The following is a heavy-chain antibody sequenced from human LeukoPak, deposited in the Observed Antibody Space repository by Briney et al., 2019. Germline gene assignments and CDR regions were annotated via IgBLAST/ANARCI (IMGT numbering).Heavy chain of an antibody. V-gene: IGHV4-34*01. Sequence: PSETLSLTCAVYGGSFSGYYWSWIRQPPGKGLEWIGEINHSGSTNYNPSLKSRVTISVDTSKNQFSLKLNSVTVADTAVYYCATSRITMVRGVIWGQGTLVTVSS. CDR3: ATSRITMVRGVI. CDR2: INHSGST. J-gene: IGHJ4*02. D-gene: IGHD3-10*01. CDR1: GGSFSGYY.